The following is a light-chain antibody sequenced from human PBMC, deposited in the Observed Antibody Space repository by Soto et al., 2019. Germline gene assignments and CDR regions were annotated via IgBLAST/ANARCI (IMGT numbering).Light chain of an antibody. Sequence: EMGLTQSPGTLSLSAGERATLSCRASQTISSNYLAWYQQKPGQAPRLLIFGASYRATGIPDRFSGSGSGTDFTLTISRLEPEDFAVYYCQQYGRSPPEFTFGPGTKVDIK. CDR1: QTISSNY. V-gene: IGKV3-20*01. CDR3: QQYGRSPPEFT. CDR2: GAS. J-gene: IGKJ3*01.